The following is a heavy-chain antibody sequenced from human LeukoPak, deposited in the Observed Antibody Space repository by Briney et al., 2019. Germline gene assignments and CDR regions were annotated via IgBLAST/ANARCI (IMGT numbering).Heavy chain of an antibody. CDR3: ARDLKSGYMDS. J-gene: IGHJ4*02. D-gene: IGHD3-3*01. Sequence: PGKSLRLSCAASGFTFSDYGIHWVRQAPGKGLEWVGVIYPDGSNKYFIDSVKGRFTISRDDSKNTVFLQMNSLRVDDTSVYYCARDLKSGYMDSWGQGTLVTVSS. CDR1: GFTFSDYG. CDR2: IYPDGSNK. V-gene: IGHV3-33*01.